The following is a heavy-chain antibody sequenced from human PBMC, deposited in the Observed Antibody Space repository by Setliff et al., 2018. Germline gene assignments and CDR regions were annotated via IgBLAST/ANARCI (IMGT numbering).Heavy chain of an antibody. CDR3: ARWREYYFDY. J-gene: IGHJ4*02. CDR1: GGSISTGSYY. CDR2: VYPSGST. V-gene: IGHV4-61*09. Sequence: SETLSLTCTVSGGSISTGSYYWSWIRQPAGKGLEWIGHVYPSGSTNYNPALKSRVTISVDTSKNKFSLKLSSVTAADKAAYYCARWREYYFDYWGQGTLVTVS.